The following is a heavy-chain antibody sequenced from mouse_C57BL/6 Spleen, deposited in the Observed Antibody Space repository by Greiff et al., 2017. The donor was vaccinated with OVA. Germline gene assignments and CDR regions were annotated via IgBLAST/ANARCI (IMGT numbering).Heavy chain of an antibody. D-gene: IGHD1-1*01. Sequence: EVQLVESGGGLVQPKGSLKLSCAASGFSFNTYAMNWVRQAPGKGLEWVARIRSKSNNYATYYADSVKDRFTISRDDSESMLYLQMNNLKTEDTAMYYCVREPLHYYGSSYGWYFDVWGTGTTVTVSS. CDR1: GFSFNTYA. V-gene: IGHV10-1*01. CDR2: IRSKSNNYAT. CDR3: VREPLHYYGSSYGWYFDV. J-gene: IGHJ1*03.